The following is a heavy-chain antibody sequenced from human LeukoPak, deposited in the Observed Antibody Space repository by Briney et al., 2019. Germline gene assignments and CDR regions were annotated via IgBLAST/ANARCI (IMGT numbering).Heavy chain of an antibody. Sequence: SETLSLSCTVSGGSISRNYWTWIRQPAGKGLEWIGRIYSSGRTDYNPSLKSRVTMSLDTSKNQFSLKLNSVTAADTAVYHCARDMDGYSSGWAFDSWGQGTLVIVSS. V-gene: IGHV4-4*07. D-gene: IGHD6-19*01. CDR2: IYSSGRT. J-gene: IGHJ4*02. CDR3: ARDMDGYSSGWAFDS. CDR1: GGSISRNY.